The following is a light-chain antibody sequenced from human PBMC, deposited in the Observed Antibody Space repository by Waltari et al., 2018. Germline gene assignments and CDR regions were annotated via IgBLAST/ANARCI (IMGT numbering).Light chain of an antibody. J-gene: IGLJ2*01. CDR3: QAWDTSTPVI. Sequence: SDELTQPPSVSVSPGQTATITCSGHKLAEKFTSWYQQKPGQSPVLVIYQDTKRPSGIPERFSGSNSGNTATLTISGTQAMDEADYYCQAWDTSTPVIFGGGTKLTVL. CDR1: KLAEKF. CDR2: QDT. V-gene: IGLV3-1*01.